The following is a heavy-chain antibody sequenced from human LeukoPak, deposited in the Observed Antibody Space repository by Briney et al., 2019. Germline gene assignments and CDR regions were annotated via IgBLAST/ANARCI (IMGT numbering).Heavy chain of an antibody. D-gene: IGHD6-13*01. V-gene: IGHV4-59*01. J-gene: IGHJ5*02. Sequence: PSETLSLTCTVFGGSITTYSWSWIRQPPGKGLEWIGYIYYSGSTNYNPSLKSRVTISVDTSKNQFSLKLSSVTAADTAVYYCARDAAGTWDNWFDPWGQGTLVTVSS. CDR3: ARDAAGTWDNWFDP. CDR2: IYYSGST. CDR1: GGSITTYS.